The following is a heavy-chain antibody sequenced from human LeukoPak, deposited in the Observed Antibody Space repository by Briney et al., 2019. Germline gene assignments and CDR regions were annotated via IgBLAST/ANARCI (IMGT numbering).Heavy chain of an antibody. D-gene: IGHD6-13*01. Sequence: GGSLRLSCAASGFTVSSNYMSWVRQAPGKGLEWVSVIYSGGSTYYADSVEGRFTISRDNSKNTVDLQMNSLRVEDTAVYYCAMRGNTWYDCWGQGTLVTVSS. J-gene: IGHJ4*02. V-gene: IGHV3-53*01. CDR1: GFTVSSNY. CDR3: AMRGNTWYDC. CDR2: IYSGGST.